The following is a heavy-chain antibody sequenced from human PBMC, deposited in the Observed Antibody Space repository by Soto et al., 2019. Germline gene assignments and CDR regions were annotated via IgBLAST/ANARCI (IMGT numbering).Heavy chain of an antibody. Sequence: GGSLRLSCAASGFTFTRYNLNWVRQAPGKGLELVSSISSTTNYIYYGDSMKGRFTISRDNAKNSLYLEMNSLRAEDTAVYYCARESEDLTSNFDYWGQGTLVTVSS. CDR2: ISSTTNYI. CDR3: ARESEDLTSNFDY. CDR1: GFTFTRYN. J-gene: IGHJ4*02. V-gene: IGHV3-21*06.